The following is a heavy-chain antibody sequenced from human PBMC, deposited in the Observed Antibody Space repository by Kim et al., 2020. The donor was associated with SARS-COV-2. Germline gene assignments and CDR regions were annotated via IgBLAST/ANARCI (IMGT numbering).Heavy chain of an antibody. D-gene: IGHD6-13*01. Sequence: SETLSLTCTVSGGSISSGGYYWSWIRQHPGKGLEWIGYIYYSGSTYYNPSLKSRVTISVDTSKNQFSLKLSSVTAADTAVYYCARASIAAADAFDPWGQGTLVTVSS. CDR1: GGSISSGGYY. V-gene: IGHV4-31*03. CDR3: ARASIAAADAFDP. J-gene: IGHJ5*02. CDR2: IYYSGST.